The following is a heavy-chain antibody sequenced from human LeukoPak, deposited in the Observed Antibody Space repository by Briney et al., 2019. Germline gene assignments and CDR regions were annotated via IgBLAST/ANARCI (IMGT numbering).Heavy chain of an antibody. CDR1: GGSISSYY. Sequence: SETLSLTCTVSGGSISSYYWSWIRQPAGKGLEWIGRIYTSGSTIYNPSLESRVTMSVDTSKNQFSLKLSSVTAADTAVYYCARDWRRNYYDSSGYYAFDIWGQGTMVTVSS. J-gene: IGHJ3*02. CDR3: ARDWRRNYYDSSGYYAFDI. CDR2: IYTSGST. V-gene: IGHV4-4*07. D-gene: IGHD3-22*01.